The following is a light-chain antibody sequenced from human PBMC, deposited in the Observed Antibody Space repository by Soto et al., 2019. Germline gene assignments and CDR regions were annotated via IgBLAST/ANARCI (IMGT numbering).Light chain of an antibody. CDR3: QQYHSYPQT. Sequence: AIRMTQSPSSFSASTGDRVTITCRASQDVSSYLAWYQQKPGKAPKVLIYGASTLQSGVPPRFSGSGSGTDFNFTISRLQPEDFATYYCQQYHSYPQTFGQGTKVEIK. CDR1: QDVSSY. V-gene: IGKV1-8*01. CDR2: GAS. J-gene: IGKJ1*01.